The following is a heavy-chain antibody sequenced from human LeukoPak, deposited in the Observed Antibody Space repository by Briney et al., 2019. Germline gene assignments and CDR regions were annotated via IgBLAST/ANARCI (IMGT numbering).Heavy chain of an antibody. J-gene: IGHJ4*02. V-gene: IGHV3-48*01. CDR3: ATGSRESYSGYGVFFDY. CDR1: GFTFSSYS. D-gene: IGHD5-12*01. CDR2: ISSSSSTI. Sequence: PGGSLRLSCAASGFTFSSYSMNWVRQAPGKGLEWVSYISSSSSTIYYADSVRGRFTISRDISRNTVFLQMNTLRREDTAVYYCATGSRESYSGYGVFFDYWGQGTLVTVPS.